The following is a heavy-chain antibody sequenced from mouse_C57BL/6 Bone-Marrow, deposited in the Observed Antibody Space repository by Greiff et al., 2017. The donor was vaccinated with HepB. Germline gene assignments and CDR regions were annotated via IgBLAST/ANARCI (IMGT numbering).Heavy chain of an antibody. Sequence: VKLVESGAELVKPGASVKMSCRASGYTFTNNWITWVRQRPGQGLEWIGDVFPGSGGSNNNEKFKRRATLTVDTSSSTAYMQLSSLTSEDTAVYYCARDYGSSGGALDYWGQGTSVTVSS. CDR1: GYTFTNNW. J-gene: IGHJ4*01. CDR2: VFPGSGGS. V-gene: IGHV1-55*01. CDR3: ARDYGSSGGALDY. D-gene: IGHD1-1*01.